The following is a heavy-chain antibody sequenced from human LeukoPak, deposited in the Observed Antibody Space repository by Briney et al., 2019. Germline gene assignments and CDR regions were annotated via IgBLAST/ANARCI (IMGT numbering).Heavy chain of an antibody. D-gene: IGHD5-18*01. Sequence: ASVKVSCKASGGTFSSYAISWVRQAPGQGLEWMGGIIPIFGTANYAQKFQGRVTITADESTSTAYMELSSLRSEDTAVYYCANRGYSYGYYYYGMDVWGQGTTVTVSS. CDR1: GGTFSSYA. J-gene: IGHJ6*02. CDR2: IIPIFGTA. CDR3: ANRGYSYGYYYYGMDV. V-gene: IGHV1-69*13.